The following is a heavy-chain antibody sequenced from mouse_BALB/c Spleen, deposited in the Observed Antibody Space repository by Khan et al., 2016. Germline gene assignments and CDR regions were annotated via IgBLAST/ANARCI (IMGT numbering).Heavy chain of an antibody. Sequence: QIQLVQSGPELKKPGETVRISCKASGYTFTNYGMNWVKQAPGKGLKWMGWINTYTGEPTYADDFKGRFAFSLEPSADLAYLQINNLKNEDTATYFCARPDYGSSRGFAYWGQGTLVAVSA. J-gene: IGHJ3*01. V-gene: IGHV9-3-1*01. CDR2: INTYTGEP. D-gene: IGHD1-1*01. CDR3: ARPDYGSSRGFAY. CDR1: GYTFTNYG.